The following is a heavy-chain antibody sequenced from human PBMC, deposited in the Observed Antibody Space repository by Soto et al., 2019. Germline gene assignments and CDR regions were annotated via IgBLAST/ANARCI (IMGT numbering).Heavy chain of an antibody. CDR1: GGSISSGGDY. CDR2: IKYSGST. CDR3: ARESYYYGMDV. J-gene: IGHJ6*02. V-gene: IGHV4-31*11. Sequence: NPSETLSLTCAVCGGSISSGGDYGSWIRQHPGKGLEWIGYIKYSGSTYYNPSLKSRITISLDTSKNQFSLKLSSVTAADTAVYYCARESYYYGMDVWGQGTTVTVSS.